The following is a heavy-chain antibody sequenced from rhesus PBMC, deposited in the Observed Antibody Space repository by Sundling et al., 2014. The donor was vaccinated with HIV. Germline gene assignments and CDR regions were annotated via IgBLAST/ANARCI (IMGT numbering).Heavy chain of an antibody. D-gene: IGHD3-28*01. CDR2: IGGSSGNT. CDR3: ATPTYYYNSGYKFDY. CDR1: GYSISSGYG. J-gene: IGHJ4*01. Sequence: QVQLQESGPGLVKPSETLSLTCAVSGYSISSGYGWSWIRQPPGKGLEWIGYIGGSSGNTKYNPSLKSRVTISKDTSKNQFSLKLSSVTAADTAVYFCATPTYYYNSGYKFDYWGQGVLVTVSS. V-gene: IGHV4-127*01.